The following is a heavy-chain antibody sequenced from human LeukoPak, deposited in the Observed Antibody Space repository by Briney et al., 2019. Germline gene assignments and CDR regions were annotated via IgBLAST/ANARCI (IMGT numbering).Heavy chain of an antibody. CDR3: ARVGAYDILTGYLYYFDY. Sequence: ASVKVSCKASGYTFTNYAISWVRQAPGQGLHLMGWISAYSGDTNYAQNLQGRVTMTTDTSTSTVYMELRSLRSDDTAVYYCARVGAYDILTGYLYYFDYWGQGTLVTVSS. V-gene: IGHV1-18*01. CDR2: ISAYSGDT. D-gene: IGHD3-9*01. J-gene: IGHJ4*02. CDR1: GYTFTNYA.